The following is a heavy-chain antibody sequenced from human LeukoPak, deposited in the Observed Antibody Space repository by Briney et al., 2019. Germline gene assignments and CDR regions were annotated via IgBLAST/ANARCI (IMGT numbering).Heavy chain of an antibody. J-gene: IGHJ4*02. D-gene: IGHD3-10*01. CDR3: ARDPGTGGFDY. V-gene: IGHV3-33*01. Sequence: GGSLRLSCAASGFTFSSYGMHWVRQAPGKGLEWVAVIWYDGSNKYYADSVKGRFTISRDNSKNTLYLQMNSLRAEDTAVYYSARDPGTGGFDYWGQGPLDTVPS. CDR2: IWYDGSNK. CDR1: GFTFSSYG.